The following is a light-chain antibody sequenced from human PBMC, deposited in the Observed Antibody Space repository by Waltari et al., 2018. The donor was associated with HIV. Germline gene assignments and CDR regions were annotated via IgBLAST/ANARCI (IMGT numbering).Light chain of an antibody. CDR3: AAWDDSLNGFYV. Sequence: QSVMTQPPSASATPGQRVTISCSGSSSNIGKNYGFWYQQLPGMAPKLRICRDNDRPSGVPYRFSGSRSGTSASLVISGLRSEDEAEYYCAAWDDSLNGFYVFGSGTRVTVL. V-gene: IGLV1-47*01. J-gene: IGLJ1*01. CDR2: RDN. CDR1: SSNIGKNY.